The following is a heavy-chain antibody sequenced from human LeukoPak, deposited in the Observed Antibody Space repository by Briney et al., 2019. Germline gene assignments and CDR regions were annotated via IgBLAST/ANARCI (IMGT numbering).Heavy chain of an antibody. CDR1: VYTFTSYD. V-gene: IGHV1-8*01. Sequence: ASVKVSCKASVYTFTSYDINWVRQATGQGLEWMGWMNPNSGNTGYAQKFQGRVTMTRNTSISTAYMELSSLRSEDTAVYYCARGNICTNGVCYTGVRYWGQGTLVAVSS. CDR2: MNPNSGNT. J-gene: IGHJ4*02. CDR3: ARGNICTNGVCYTGVRY. D-gene: IGHD2-8*01.